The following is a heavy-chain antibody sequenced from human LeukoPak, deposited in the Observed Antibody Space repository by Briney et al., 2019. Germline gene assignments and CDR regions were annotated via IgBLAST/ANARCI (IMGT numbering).Heavy chain of an antibody. V-gene: IGHV3-23*01. J-gene: IGHJ4*02. CDR2: ISGSGGST. CDR3: AKGPTFTYSNYGY. CDR1: GFTFSSYA. D-gene: IGHD4-11*01. Sequence: GGSLRLPCAASGFTFSSYAMSWVRQAPGKGLEWVSAISGSGGSTYYADSVKGRFTISRDNSKNTLYLQMNSLRAEDTAVYYCAKGPTFTYSNYGYWGQGTLVTVSS.